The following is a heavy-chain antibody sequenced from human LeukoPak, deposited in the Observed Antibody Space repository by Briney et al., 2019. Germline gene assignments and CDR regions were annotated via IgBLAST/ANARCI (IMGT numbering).Heavy chain of an antibody. J-gene: IGHJ4*02. CDR3: ARHATLYGSGSHYYY. CDR1: GGSFSGYY. D-gene: IGHD3-10*01. V-gene: IGHV4-34*01. Sequence: SETLSLTCAVYGGSFSGYYWSWIRQPPGKGLEWIGEINHSGSTNYNPSLKSRVTISVDTSKNQFSLKLSSVTAADTAVYYCARHATLYGSGSHYYYWGQGTLVTVSS. CDR2: INHSGST.